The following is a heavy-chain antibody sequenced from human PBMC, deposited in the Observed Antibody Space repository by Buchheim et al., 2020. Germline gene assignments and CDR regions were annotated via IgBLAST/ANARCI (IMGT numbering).Heavy chain of an antibody. CDR2: VNSDGSST. Sequence: EVQLVESGGGLVQPGGSLRLSCEASGFTFSSYWMYWVRQAPGKGLVWVSRVNSDGSSTDYADSVKGRFTISRDNATNTLYLQMNSLRAEDTAVYYCARRVITATVRWFDPWGQGTL. CDR3: ARRVITATVRWFDP. D-gene: IGHD1-7*01. V-gene: IGHV3-74*01. J-gene: IGHJ5*02. CDR1: GFTFSSYW.